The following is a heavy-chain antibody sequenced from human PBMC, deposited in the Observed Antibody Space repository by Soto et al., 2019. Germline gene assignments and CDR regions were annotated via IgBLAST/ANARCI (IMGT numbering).Heavy chain of an antibody. J-gene: IGHJ4*02. CDR3: ARDQLCYFDY. CDR1: GFTFSSYW. Sequence: EVQLVESGGGLVQPGGSLRLSCAASGFTFSSYWMSWVRQAPGKGLEWVANIKQDGSGKYDVDSVKVRLTISTDNAKNSLYLHMTSVRAEDVAVYYCARDQLCYFDYWGQGAMVTVSS. CDR2: IKQDGSGK. V-gene: IGHV3-7*01. D-gene: IGHD6-6*01.